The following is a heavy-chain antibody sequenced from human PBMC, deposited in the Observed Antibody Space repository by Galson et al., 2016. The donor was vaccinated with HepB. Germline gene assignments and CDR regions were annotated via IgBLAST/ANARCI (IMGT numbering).Heavy chain of an antibody. Sequence: SLRLSCAASGFTFSSYTMHWVRQTPGKGLEWVALIAYDGSNKYYADSVKGRFTISRDNSKNTLYLQMNSLRAEDTAIYYCARDARLSSNGYYGVASPGFYYYGMDVWGQGSTVTVSS. CDR1: GFTFSSYT. CDR3: ARDARLSSNGYYGVASPGFYYYGMDV. V-gene: IGHV3-30*04. CDR2: IAYDGSNK. D-gene: IGHD1-7*01. J-gene: IGHJ6*02.